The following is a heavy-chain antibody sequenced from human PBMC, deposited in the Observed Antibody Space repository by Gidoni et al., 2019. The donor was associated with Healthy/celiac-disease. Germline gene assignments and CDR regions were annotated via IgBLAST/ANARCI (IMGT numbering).Heavy chain of an antibody. CDR2: IIPIFGTA. CDR1: GATFTSYA. CDR3: ARRSSSSSPDRAYYYYYMDV. V-gene: IGHV1-69*01. D-gene: IGHD6-6*01. J-gene: IGHJ6*03. Sequence: QVQLVQSGAEVKKPGSSVKVSCKASGATFTSYAISWVRQAPGQGLEWMGGIIPIFGTANYAQKFQGRVTITADESTSTAYMGLSSLRSEDTAVYYCARRSSSSSPDRAYYYYYMDVWGKGTTVTVSS.